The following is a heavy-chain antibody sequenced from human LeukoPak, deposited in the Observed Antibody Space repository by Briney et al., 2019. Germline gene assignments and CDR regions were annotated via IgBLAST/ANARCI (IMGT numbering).Heavy chain of an antibody. CDR1: GFPFSAYA. Sequence: PGGSLRLSCAASGFPFSAYAMAWVRQAPGKGLEWVSIITKSSGTFYADSVNGRFSISRDNSMETLSLQTNSLRAEDTAVYYCAREIIGGAEWDVFDIWRQGTMVIVSS. V-gene: IGHV3-23*01. J-gene: IGHJ3*02. CDR2: ITKSSGT. D-gene: IGHD3-16*01. CDR3: AREIIGGAEWDVFDI.